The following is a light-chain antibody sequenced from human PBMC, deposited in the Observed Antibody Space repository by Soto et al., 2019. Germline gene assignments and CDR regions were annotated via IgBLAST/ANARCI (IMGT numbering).Light chain of an antibody. Sequence: QSVLTQPPSVSGAPGQTVTISCSGSSSNIGAGSDVHWYQQLPGAAPKLLISANNARPSGVPDRFSGSKSGTSASLAITGLQVEDEADYYCQSYDSSLSPYVFGTGTQLTVL. CDR1: SSNIGAGSD. J-gene: IGLJ1*01. V-gene: IGLV1-40*01. CDR3: QSYDSSLSPYV. CDR2: ANN.